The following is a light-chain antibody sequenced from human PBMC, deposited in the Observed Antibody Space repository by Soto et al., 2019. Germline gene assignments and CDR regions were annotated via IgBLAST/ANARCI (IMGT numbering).Light chain of an antibody. CDR3: QQYTTSSWT. CDR1: QSVSSYY. Sequence: EIVLTQSPGTLSLSPGERATLSCRASQSVSSYYLGWYQQKPGQAPRVLIYAASNRATGIPDRFSGSGSGTDFTLTISRLEPEDFAVYYCQQYTTSSWTFGQGTKVDIK. J-gene: IGKJ1*01. V-gene: IGKV3-20*01. CDR2: AAS.